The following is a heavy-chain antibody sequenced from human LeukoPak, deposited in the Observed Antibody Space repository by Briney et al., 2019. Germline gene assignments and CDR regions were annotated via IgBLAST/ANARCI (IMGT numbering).Heavy chain of an antibody. CDR3: ARRGYGDYAPFDY. D-gene: IGHD4-17*01. CDR2: IYSGDTT. J-gene: IGHJ4*02. Sequence: GGSLRLSCAASGLTVSTNSMTWVRQAPGKGLEWVSLIYSGDTTYYADSVKGRFTISRDNSKNTLYLQMNSLRADDTALYYCARRGYGDYAPFDYWGQGTLVTVSS. CDR1: GLTVSTNS. V-gene: IGHV3-66*04.